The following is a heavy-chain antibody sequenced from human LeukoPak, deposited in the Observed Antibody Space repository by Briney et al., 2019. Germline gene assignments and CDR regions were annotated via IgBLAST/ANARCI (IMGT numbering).Heavy chain of an antibody. CDR2: INHSGST. Sequence: NTSETLSLTCAVYGGSFSGYYWSWIRQPPGKGLEWIGEINHSGSTNYNPSLKSRVTISVDTSKNQFSLKLSSVTAADTAVYYCARFGYYHMDVWGKGTTVTVSS. CDR1: GGSFSGYY. CDR3: ARFGYYHMDV. J-gene: IGHJ6*03. V-gene: IGHV4-34*01. D-gene: IGHD3-10*01.